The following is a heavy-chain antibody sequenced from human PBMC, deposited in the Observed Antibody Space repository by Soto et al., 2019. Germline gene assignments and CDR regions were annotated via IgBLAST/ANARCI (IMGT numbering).Heavy chain of an antibody. CDR1: GFTFTSYG. Sequence: GGSLRLSCAASGFTFTSYGMHWVRQAPGKGLEWVAVISYDGSDKYYADTVKGRFTISRDNSKNTLYLQMNSLRTEDTAVYYYAKALYGDYLNYYYYMDVWGKGTTVTVSS. CDR2: ISYDGSDK. J-gene: IGHJ6*03. V-gene: IGHV3-30*18. CDR3: AKALYGDYLNYYYYMDV. D-gene: IGHD4-17*01.